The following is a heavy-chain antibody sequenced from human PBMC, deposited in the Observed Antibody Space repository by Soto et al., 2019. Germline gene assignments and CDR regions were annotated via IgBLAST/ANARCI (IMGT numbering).Heavy chain of an antibody. D-gene: IGHD4-4*01. CDR2: IYYSGST. CDR1: GGSISSSSYY. J-gene: IGHJ4*02. V-gene: IGHV4-39*01. CDR3: ARTHKSKAFDY. Sequence: SETLSLTCTVSGGSISSSSYYWGWIRQPPGKGLGWIGSIYYSGSTYYNPSLKSRVTISVDTSKNQFSLKLSSVTAADTAVYYCARTHKSKAFDYWGQGTLVTVSS.